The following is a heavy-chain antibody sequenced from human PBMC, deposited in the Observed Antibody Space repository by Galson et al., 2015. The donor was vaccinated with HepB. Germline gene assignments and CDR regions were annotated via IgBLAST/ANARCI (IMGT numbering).Heavy chain of an antibody. CDR1: GGSFSGYY. Sequence: SETLSLTCAVYGGSFSGYYWSWIRQPPGKGLEWIGEINHSGSTNYNPSLKSRVTISVDTSKNQFSLKLSSVTAADTAVYYCARGALLRSLWFGPAVPARPFDPWGQGTLVTVSS. D-gene: IGHD3-10*01. J-gene: IGHJ5*02. V-gene: IGHV4-34*01. CDR3: ARGALLRSLWFGPAVPARPFDP. CDR2: INHSGST.